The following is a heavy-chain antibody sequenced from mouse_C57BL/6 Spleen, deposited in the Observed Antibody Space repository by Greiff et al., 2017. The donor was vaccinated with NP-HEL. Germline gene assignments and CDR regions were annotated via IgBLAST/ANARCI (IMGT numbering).Heavy chain of an antibody. CDR3: ARDDYGSSSWYFDV. CDR2: ISGGGGNT. D-gene: IGHD1-1*01. V-gene: IGHV5-9*01. Sequence: EVNVVESGGGLVKPGGSLKLSCAASGFTFSSYTMSWVRQTPEKRLEWVATISGGGGNTYYPDSVKGRFTISRDNAKNTLYLQMSSLRSEDTALYYCARDDYGSSSWYFDVWGTGTTVTVSS. CDR1: GFTFSSYT. J-gene: IGHJ1*03.